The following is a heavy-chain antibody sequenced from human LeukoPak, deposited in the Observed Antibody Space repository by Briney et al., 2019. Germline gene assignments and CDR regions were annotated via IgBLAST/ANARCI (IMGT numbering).Heavy chain of an antibody. CDR3: ATSTRYSYGVDY. D-gene: IGHD5-18*01. V-gene: IGHV1-24*01. Sequence: ASVKVSCKVSGYTLTELSMHWVRQAPGKGLEWMGGFDPEDGETFYAQKFQGRVTMTEDTSTDTAYMELSSLRSEDTAVYYCATSTRYSYGVDYWGQGTLVTVSS. J-gene: IGHJ4*02. CDR2: FDPEDGET. CDR1: GYTLTELS.